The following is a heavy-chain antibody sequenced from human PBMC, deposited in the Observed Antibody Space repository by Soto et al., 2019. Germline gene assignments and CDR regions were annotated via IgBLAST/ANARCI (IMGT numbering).Heavy chain of an antibody. V-gene: IGHV4-30-4*01. D-gene: IGHD6-13*01. Sequence: SETLSLTCTVSGGSISSGDYYWSWIRQPPGKGLEWIGYIYYSGSTYYNPSLKSRVTISVDTSKNQFSLKLSSVTAADTAVYYCARQAAAAPLDYWGQGTLVTVSS. CDR2: IYYSGST. J-gene: IGHJ4*02. CDR3: ARQAAAAPLDY. CDR1: GGSISSGDYY.